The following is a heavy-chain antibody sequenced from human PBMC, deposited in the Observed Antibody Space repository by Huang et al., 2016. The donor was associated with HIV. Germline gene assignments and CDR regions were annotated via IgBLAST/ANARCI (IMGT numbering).Heavy chain of an antibody. Sequence: QAQLVQSGAEVKKPGSSVKVSCKASGGTFSTYAISWVRQAPGQGREWMGGIIPIFGTANYAQKFQGTVTITADEFTSTAYMELSSLRSEDTALYYCARGRTRSSLYDSYYGLDVWGQGTTVTVSS. CDR3: ARGRTRSSLYDSYYGLDV. V-gene: IGHV1-69*01. D-gene: IGHD6-6*01. J-gene: IGHJ6*02. CDR2: IIPIFGTA. CDR1: GGTFSTYA.